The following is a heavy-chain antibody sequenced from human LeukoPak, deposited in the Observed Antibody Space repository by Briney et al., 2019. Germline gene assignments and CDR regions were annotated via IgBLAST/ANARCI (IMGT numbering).Heavy chain of an antibody. CDR2: INPNSGGT. Sequence: ASVTVSCKASGYTFTGYYMHWLRQAPGQGLEGMGWINPNSGGTNYAQKSEGRVTMTRDPSNSTAYMELSRLRADDTAEYYCERVNFYDSSGYYADLDHWGQGGLVTVCS. CDR3: ERVNFYDSSGYYADLDH. V-gene: IGHV1-2*02. CDR1: GYTFTGYY. J-gene: IGHJ4*02. D-gene: IGHD3-22*01.